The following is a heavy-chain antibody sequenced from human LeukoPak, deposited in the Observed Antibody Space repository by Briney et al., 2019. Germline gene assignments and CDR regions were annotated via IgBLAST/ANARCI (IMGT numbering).Heavy chain of an antibody. CDR1: GYTFTSCD. D-gene: IGHD2-15*01. J-gene: IGHJ4*02. V-gene: IGHV1-8*01. CDR3: TRGSSGRRDN. Sequence: ASVKVSCKASGYTFTSCDINWVRQATGQGLELMGWMNPNSGTTGYGQGFQGRITITRDISIGTAHMELSNLTSEDTAIYYRTRGSSGRRDNWGQGTLVTVSA. CDR2: MNPNSGTT.